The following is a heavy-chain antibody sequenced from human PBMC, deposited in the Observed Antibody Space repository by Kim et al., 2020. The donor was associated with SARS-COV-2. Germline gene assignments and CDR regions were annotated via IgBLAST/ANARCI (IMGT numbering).Heavy chain of an antibody. V-gene: IGHV3-23*01. D-gene: IGHD6-19*01. CDR2: ISSSGSNT. Sequence: GGSLRLSCAASGFTFSSYAMNWVRQAPGKGLEWVSVISSSGSNTYYADSVKGRFTISRDKSKNPLYLQMNILRAEDTAVFYWAKDLRDGYTSGKFDFWAQGTLVTVSS. CDR3: AKDLRDGYTSGKFDF. CDR1: GFTFSSYA. J-gene: IGHJ4*02.